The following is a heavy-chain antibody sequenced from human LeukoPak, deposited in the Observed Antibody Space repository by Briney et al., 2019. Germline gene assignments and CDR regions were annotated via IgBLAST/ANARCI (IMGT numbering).Heavy chain of an antibody. CDR1: GGTFSSYA. D-gene: IGHD5-18*01. CDR3: ARAKERGYSYGSSNPPSY. V-gene: IGHV1-69*04. CDR2: IIPILGIA. J-gene: IGHJ4*02. Sequence: VASVKASCKASGGTFSSYAISWVRRAPGQGLEWMGRIIPILGIANYAQKFQGRVTITADKSTSTAYMELSSLRSEDTAVYYCARAKERGYSYGSSNPPSYWGQGTLVTVSS.